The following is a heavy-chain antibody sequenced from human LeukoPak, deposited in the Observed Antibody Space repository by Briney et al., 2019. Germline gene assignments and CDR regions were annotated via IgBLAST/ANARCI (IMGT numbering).Heavy chain of an antibody. CDR1: GYTFTGYH. J-gene: IGHJ3*02. Sequence: ASVKVSCKASGYTFTGYHMHWVRQAPGQGLEWMGWINPNSGGTNYAQKFQGRVTMTRDTSISTAYMELSRLRSDDTAVYYCARFFGITIFGDDAFDIWGQGTMVTVSS. D-gene: IGHD3-3*01. V-gene: IGHV1-2*02. CDR3: ARFFGITIFGDDAFDI. CDR2: INPNSGGT.